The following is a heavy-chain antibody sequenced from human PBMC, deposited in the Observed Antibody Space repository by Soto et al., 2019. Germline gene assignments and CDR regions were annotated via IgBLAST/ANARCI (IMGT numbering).Heavy chain of an antibody. D-gene: IGHD2-2*01. CDR3: AREIGVVDKLLSQLYY. Sequence: GGSLRLSCVVSGVIFSTYSMNWVRQAPGKGLEWVSSISSGSSYMYYADSVKGRFTISRDNAKNSLYLQMKSLRAEDTAVYYCAREIGVVDKLLSQLYYFGQGTLVTVSA. V-gene: IGHV3-21*01. J-gene: IGHJ4*02. CDR1: GVIFSTYS. CDR2: ISSGSSYM.